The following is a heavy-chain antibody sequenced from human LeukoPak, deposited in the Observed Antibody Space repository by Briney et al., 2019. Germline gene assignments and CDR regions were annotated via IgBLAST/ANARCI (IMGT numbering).Heavy chain of an antibody. V-gene: IGHV4-59*12. J-gene: IGHJ4*02. D-gene: IGHD1-20*01. CDR1: GGSISSYY. Sequence: SETLSLTCTVSGGSISSYYWSWIRQPPGKGLEWIGYIYYSGSTYYNPSLKSRVTISVDTSKNQFSLKPSSVTAADTAVYYCARGGDNWNVPFDYWGQGTLVTVSS. CDR2: IYYSGST. CDR3: ARGGDNWNVPFDY.